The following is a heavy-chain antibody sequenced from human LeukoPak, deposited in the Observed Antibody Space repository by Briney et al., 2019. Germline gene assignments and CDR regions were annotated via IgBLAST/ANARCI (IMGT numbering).Heavy chain of an antibody. CDR1: GFTFSRFS. D-gene: IGHD3-10*01. J-gene: IGHJ4*02. V-gene: IGHV3-21*01. CDR2: IYVTGGYI. CDR3: ARDSSPYYYGSGSHDY. Sequence: PGGSLRLSCATSGFTFSRFSMRWVRQAPGKGLEWVASIYVTGGYINYADSVKGRFTISRDNSKNTLYLQMNSLRAEDTAVYYCARDSSPYYYGSGSHDYWGQGTLVTVSS.